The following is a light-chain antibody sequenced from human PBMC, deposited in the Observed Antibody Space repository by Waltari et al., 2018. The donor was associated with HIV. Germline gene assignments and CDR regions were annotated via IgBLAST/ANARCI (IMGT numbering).Light chain of an antibody. Sequence: DIQMTQSPSSLSASVGDRVTITCRGSQSIGNYLNWYQQKPGKAPNLLIHAASSLQSGVASRFSGSRSGTDFTLTISSLQPEDFATYYCQQSFNMPYTFGQGTKLDIK. CDR1: QSIGNY. J-gene: IGKJ2*01. V-gene: IGKV1-39*01. CDR3: QQSFNMPYT. CDR2: AAS.